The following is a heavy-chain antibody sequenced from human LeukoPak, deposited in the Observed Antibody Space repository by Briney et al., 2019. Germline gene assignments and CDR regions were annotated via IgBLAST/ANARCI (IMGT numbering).Heavy chain of an antibody. CDR2: IYYSGST. J-gene: IGHJ6*02. CDR1: GGSISSGDYY. V-gene: IGHV4-30-4*02. D-gene: IGHD1-26*01. Sequence: SETLSLTCTVSGGSISSGDYYWSWIRQPPGKGLEWIGYIYYSGSTYYNPSLKSRVTISVDTSKNQFSLNLSSVTAADTAVYYCARDRTEIVGTTLYYYYGIDVWGQGTTVTVSS. CDR3: ARDRTEIVGTTLYYYYGIDV.